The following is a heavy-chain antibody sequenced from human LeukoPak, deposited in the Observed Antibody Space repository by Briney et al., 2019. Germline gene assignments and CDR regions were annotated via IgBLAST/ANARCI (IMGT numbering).Heavy chain of an antibody. J-gene: IGHJ3*02. D-gene: IGHD3-3*01. CDR2: ISSSSSTI. V-gene: IGHV3-48*01. Sequence: QPGGSLRLSCAASGFTFSSYSMNWVRQAPGKGLEWVSYISSSSSTIYYAVSVKGRFTISRDNAKNSLYLQMNSLRAEDTAVYYCARDGGQYYDFWSGYPRNDAFDIWGQGTMVTVSS. CDR3: ARDGGQYYDFWSGYPRNDAFDI. CDR1: GFTFSSYS.